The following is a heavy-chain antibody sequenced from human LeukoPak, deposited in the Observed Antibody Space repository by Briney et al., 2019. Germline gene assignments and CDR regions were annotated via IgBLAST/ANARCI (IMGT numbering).Heavy chain of an antibody. J-gene: IGHJ4*02. Sequence: ASVKVSCKASGYTFTSYAMHWVRQAPGQGLEWMGWINTNTGNPTYAQGFTGRFVFSLDTSVSTAYLQISSLKAEDTAVYYCARNYKQWLGWYYFDYWGQGTLVTVSS. CDR1: GYTFTSYA. D-gene: IGHD6-19*01. CDR3: ARNYKQWLGWYYFDY. V-gene: IGHV7-4-1*02. CDR2: INTNTGNP.